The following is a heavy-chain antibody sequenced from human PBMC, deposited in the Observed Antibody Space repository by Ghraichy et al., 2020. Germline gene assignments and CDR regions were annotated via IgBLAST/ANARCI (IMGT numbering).Heavy chain of an antibody. CDR1: GGSMSSYY. CDR3: ARGGTYSRYYFDY. Sequence: SETLSLTCSVSGGSMSSYYWSWIRQPPGKGLEWIGYIYYSGSTNYNPYLKRRVTISVDTSKNQFSLKLTSVTAADTAIYYCARGGTYSRYYFDYWGQGTLVTASS. CDR2: IYYSGST. D-gene: IGHD1-26*01. J-gene: IGHJ4*02. V-gene: IGHV4-59*01.